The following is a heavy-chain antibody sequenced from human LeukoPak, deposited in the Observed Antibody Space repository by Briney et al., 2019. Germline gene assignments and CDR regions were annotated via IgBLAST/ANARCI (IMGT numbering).Heavy chain of an antibody. V-gene: IGHV3-9*01. CDR2: ISWNSGSI. J-gene: IGHJ4*02. D-gene: IGHD5-24*01. CDR3: ARDFRRDGYNLDY. CDR1: GFTFDDYA. Sequence: GGSLRLSCAASGFTFDDYAMHWVRQAPGKGLEWVSGISWNSGSIGYADSVKGRFTISRDNAKNSLYLQMNSLRAEDTAVYYCARDFRRDGYNLDYWGQGTLVTVSS.